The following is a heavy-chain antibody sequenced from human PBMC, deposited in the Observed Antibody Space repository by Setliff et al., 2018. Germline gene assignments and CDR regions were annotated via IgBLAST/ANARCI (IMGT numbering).Heavy chain of an antibody. Sequence: ASVKVSCKPSGYDFSSYFIYWLREAPGQGLEWMGWINPNSGDTNYSQRFQGWVTMTRDTSISTAYMELSRLRSDDTAVYYCARGFETEWLLVGGMDVWGQGTTVTVSS. CDR3: ARGFETEWLLVGGMDV. CDR2: INPNSGDT. J-gene: IGHJ6*02. CDR1: GYDFSSYF. D-gene: IGHD3-3*01. V-gene: IGHV1-2*04.